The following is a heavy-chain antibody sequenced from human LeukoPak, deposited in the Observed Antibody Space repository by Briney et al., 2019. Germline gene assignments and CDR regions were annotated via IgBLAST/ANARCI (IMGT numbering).Heavy chain of an antibody. D-gene: IGHD3-22*01. CDR1: GYTFTSCY. J-gene: IGHJ4*02. V-gene: IGHV1-46*01. Sequence: ASVKVSCKASGYTFTSCYMHWVRQAPGQGLEWMGIINPSGGSTSYAQKFQGRVTMTRDMSTSTVYMELGSLRSEDTAVYYCARDQGYDSSGYYYYQFDYWGQGTLVTVSS. CDR2: INPSGGST. CDR3: ARDQGYDSSGYYYYQFDY.